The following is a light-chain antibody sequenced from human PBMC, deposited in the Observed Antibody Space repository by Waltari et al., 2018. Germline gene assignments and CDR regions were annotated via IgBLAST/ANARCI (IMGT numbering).Light chain of an antibody. Sequence: EIVMTQSPATLSVSPGEGATLSCRASQDVSSNLAWYQQKPGQAPRLLIYGASTRAAGIAARFSGSGSETEFTLIISSLQSEDFAVYYCHQYNNWPQTFGQGTKVEIK. CDR2: GAS. CDR1: QDVSSN. CDR3: HQYNNWPQT. J-gene: IGKJ1*01. V-gene: IGKV3-15*01.